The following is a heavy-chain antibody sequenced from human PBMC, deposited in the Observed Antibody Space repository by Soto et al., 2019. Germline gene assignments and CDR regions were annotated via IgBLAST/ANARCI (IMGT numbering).Heavy chain of an antibody. CDR3: ARDRYYYDSSGYYGQDY. J-gene: IGHJ4*02. CDR1: GYTFTSYY. Sequence: ASVKVSCKASGYTFTSYYMHCVRQAPGQGLEWMGIINPSGGSTSYAQKFQGRVTMTRDTSTSTVYMELSSLRSEDTAVYYCARDRYYYDSSGYYGQDYWGQGTLVTVSS. V-gene: IGHV1-46*01. D-gene: IGHD3-22*01. CDR2: INPSGGST.